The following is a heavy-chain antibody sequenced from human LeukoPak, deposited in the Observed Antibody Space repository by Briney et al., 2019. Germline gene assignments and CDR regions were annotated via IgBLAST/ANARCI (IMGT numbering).Heavy chain of an antibody. CDR2: INPNSGGT. CDR3: ARGRNYYGSGSYYYYYGMDV. V-gene: IGHV1-2*02. CDR1: GYTFTGYY. J-gene: IGHJ6*02. D-gene: IGHD3-10*01. Sequence: ASVKVSCKASGYTFTGYYIHWVRQAPGQGLEWMGWINPNSGGTNYAQKFQGRVTMTRDTSISTAYMELSRLRSDDTAVYYCARGRNYYGSGSYYYYYGMDVWGQGTTVTVSS.